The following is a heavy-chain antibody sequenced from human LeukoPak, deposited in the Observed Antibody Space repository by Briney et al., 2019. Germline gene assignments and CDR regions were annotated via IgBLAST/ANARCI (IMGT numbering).Heavy chain of an antibody. J-gene: IGHJ3*02. Sequence: SSETLSLTCAVYGGSFSGYYWSWIRQPPGKGLEWIGEINHSGSTNYNPSLKSRVTISVDTSKNQFSLKLSSVTAADTAVYYCARDRWDYDILTGYRGAEAFDIWGQGTMVTVSS. CDR3: ARDRWDYDILTGYRGAEAFDI. V-gene: IGHV4-34*01. D-gene: IGHD3-9*01. CDR2: INHSGST. CDR1: GGSFSGYY.